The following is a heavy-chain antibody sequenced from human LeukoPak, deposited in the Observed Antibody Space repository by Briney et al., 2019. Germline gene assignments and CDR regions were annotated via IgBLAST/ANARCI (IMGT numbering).Heavy chain of an antibody. V-gene: IGHV1-2*02. CDR1: GYTFTGYY. Sequence: GASVKVSCKASGYTFTGYYMHWVRQAPGQGLEWMGWINPNSGGTNYAQKFQGRVTMTRDTSISTAYMELSRLRSDDTAVYYCARDKERYPENYMDVWGKGTTVTISS. J-gene: IGHJ6*03. CDR2: INPNSGGT. CDR3: ARDKERYPENYMDV. D-gene: IGHD5-24*01.